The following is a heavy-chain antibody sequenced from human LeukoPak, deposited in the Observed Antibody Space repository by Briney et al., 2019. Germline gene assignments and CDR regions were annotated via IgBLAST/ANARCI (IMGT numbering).Heavy chain of an antibody. D-gene: IGHD3-22*01. CDR1: GGTFSSYA. V-gene: IGHV1-69*13. Sequence: SVKVSCKASGGTFSSYAISWVRQAPGQGLEWMGGIIPIFGTANYAQKFQGRVTITADESTSTAYMELSSLRSEDTAVYYCARRKPQYYYDSSGPFDYWGQGTLVTVSS. CDR2: IIPIFGTA. CDR3: ARRKPQYYYDSSGPFDY. J-gene: IGHJ4*02.